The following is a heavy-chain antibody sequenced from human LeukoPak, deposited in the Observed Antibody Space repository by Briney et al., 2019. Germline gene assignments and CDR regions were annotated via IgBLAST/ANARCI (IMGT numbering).Heavy chain of an antibody. CDR1: GYTFTAYW. CDR3: ARYDYGDYVGPFQH. V-gene: IGHV5-51*01. Sequence: GESLKISCKTSGYTFTAYWIGWVRQMPGKGLEWMGIIYPGDSDTRYSPSFQGQVTISADKSISTAYLQWSSLKASDTAMYYCARYDYGDYVGPFQHWGQGTLVTVSS. D-gene: IGHD4-17*01. CDR2: IYPGDSDT. J-gene: IGHJ1*01.